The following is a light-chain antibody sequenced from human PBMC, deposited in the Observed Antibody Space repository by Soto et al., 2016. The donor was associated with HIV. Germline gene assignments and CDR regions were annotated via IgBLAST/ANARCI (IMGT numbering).Light chain of an antibody. V-gene: IGLV3-21*03. Sequence: SYELTQPPSVSVAPGKTARITCGGNNIGSESVHWYQQKPGQAPVLVVYDDTDRPSGIPERFSGSNSGNTATLTISRVEAGDEADYCCQVWDASSDHPVFGGGTKLTVL. CDR1: NIGSES. CDR3: QVWDASSDHPV. CDR2: DDT. J-gene: IGLJ3*02.